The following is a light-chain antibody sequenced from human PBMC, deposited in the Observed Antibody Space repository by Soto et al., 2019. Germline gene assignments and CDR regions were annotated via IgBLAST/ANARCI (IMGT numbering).Light chain of an antibody. V-gene: IGKV4-1*01. CDR3: QQYYSTPWT. CDR1: QSLLHSIGYDY. CDR2: WAS. Sequence: DIVVTQSPLSLPVTPGEPASISCRSSQSLLHSIGYDYLDWYQQKPGQPPKLLIYWASTRESGVPDRFSGSGSGTDFTLTISSLQAEDVAVYYCQQYYSTPWTFGQGTKVEIK. J-gene: IGKJ1*01.